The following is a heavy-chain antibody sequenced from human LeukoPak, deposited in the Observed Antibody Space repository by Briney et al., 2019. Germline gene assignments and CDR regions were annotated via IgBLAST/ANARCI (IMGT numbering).Heavy chain of an antibody. D-gene: IGHD4-17*01. V-gene: IGHV4-39*07. CDR3: ARVGAATVTTLPYYFDY. Sequence: SETLSLTCTVSGGSISSSSYYWGWIRQPPGKGLEWIGSIYYSGSAYYNPSLKSRVTISVDTSKNQFSLKLSSMTAADTAVYYCARVGAATVTTLPYYFDYWGQGTLVTVSS. J-gene: IGHJ4*02. CDR1: GGSISSSSYY. CDR2: IYYSGSA.